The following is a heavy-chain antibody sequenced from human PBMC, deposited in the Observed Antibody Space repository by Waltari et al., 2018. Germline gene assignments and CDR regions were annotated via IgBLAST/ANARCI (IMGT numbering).Heavy chain of an antibody. J-gene: IGHJ6*02. CDR3: ARTRFLEWLLQNYYYGMDV. Sequence: QVQLQQWGAGLLKPSETLSLTCAVYGGSFSGYYWSWIRQPPGKGLEWIGESNHSGSTNYNPSLKSRVTISVDTSKNQFSLKLSSVTAADTAVYYCARTRFLEWLLQNYYYGMDVWGQGTTVTVSS. CDR2: SNHSGST. D-gene: IGHD3-3*01. V-gene: IGHV4-34*01. CDR1: GGSFSGYY.